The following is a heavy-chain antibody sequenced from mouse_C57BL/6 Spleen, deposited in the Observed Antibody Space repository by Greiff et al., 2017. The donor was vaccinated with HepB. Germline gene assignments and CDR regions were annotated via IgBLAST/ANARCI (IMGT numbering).Heavy chain of an antibody. CDR1: GYTFTSYW. J-gene: IGHJ2*01. CDR2: IDPSDSET. V-gene: IGHV1-52*01. CDR3: ARRGYDYYYLDY. Sequence: VQLQQPGAELVRPGSSVKLSCKASGYTFTSYWMHWVKQRPIQGLEWIGNIDPSDSETHYNQKFKDKATLTVDKSSSTAYMQLSSLTSEDSAVYYCARRGYDYYYLDYWGQGTTLTVSS. D-gene: IGHD2-4*01.